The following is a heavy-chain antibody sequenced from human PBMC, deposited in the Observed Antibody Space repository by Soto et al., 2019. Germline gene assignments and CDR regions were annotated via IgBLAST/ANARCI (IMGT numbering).Heavy chain of an antibody. D-gene: IGHD3-10*01. CDR3: ATVNTYYYGSGDYDY. CDR1: GYTLTELS. J-gene: IGHJ4*02. CDR2: FDPEDGET. V-gene: IGHV1-24*01. Sequence: ALVKVSCKVSGYTLTELSMHWVRQAPGKGLEWMGGFDPEDGETIYAQKFQGRVTMTEDTSTDTAYMELSSLRSEDTAVYYCATVNTYYYGSGDYDYWGQGTLVTVSS.